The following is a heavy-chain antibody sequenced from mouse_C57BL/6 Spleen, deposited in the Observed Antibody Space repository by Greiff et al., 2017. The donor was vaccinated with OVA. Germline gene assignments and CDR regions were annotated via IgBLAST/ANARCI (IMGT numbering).Heavy chain of an antibody. CDR2: ISSGSSTI. V-gene: IGHV5-17*01. Sequence: EVKLMESGGGLVKPGGSLKLSCAASGFTFSDYGMHWVRQAPEKGLEWVAYISSGSSTIYYTDTVKGRFTISRDNAKNTLFLQMTSLRSEDTAMYYCASSLYYTWYFDVWGTGTTVTVSS. CDR1: GFTFSDYG. J-gene: IGHJ1*03. CDR3: ASSLYYTWYFDV. D-gene: IGHD2-1*01.